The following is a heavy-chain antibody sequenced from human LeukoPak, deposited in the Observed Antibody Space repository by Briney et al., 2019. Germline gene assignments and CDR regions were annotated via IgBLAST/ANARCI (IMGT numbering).Heavy chain of an antibody. J-gene: IGHJ4*02. CDR3: ARSSEDTAMVAHEDY. D-gene: IGHD5-18*01. V-gene: IGHV3-21*01. Sequence: GGSLRLSCAASGFTFSSYSMNWVRQAPGKGLGWVSSISSSSSYIYYADSVKGRFTISRDNAKNSLYLQMNSLRAEDTAVYYCARSSEDTAMVAHEDYWGQGTLVTVSS. CDR1: GFTFSSYS. CDR2: ISSSSSYI.